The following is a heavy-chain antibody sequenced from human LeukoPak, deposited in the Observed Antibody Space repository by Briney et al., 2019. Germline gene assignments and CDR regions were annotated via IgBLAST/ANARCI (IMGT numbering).Heavy chain of an antibody. CDR2: IGGSGTNT. Sequence: GGSLRLSCAASAFAFSSYAMGWVRQAPGKRLEWVSAIGGSGTNTYYADSVMGRFTISRDNSKNTLYLQMNSLRAEDTAVYYRAKDRLSSGPRGFFDYWGQGTLVTVSS. CDR1: AFAFSSYA. CDR3: AKDRLSSGPRGFFDY. D-gene: IGHD6-19*01. V-gene: IGHV3-23*01. J-gene: IGHJ4*02.